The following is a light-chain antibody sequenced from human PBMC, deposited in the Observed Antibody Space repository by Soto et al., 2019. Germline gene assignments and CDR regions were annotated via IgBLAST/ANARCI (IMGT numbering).Light chain of an antibody. CDR3: AAWDDSLSGRYV. CDR2: RNN. Sequence: QSVLTQHPPPLGTPGKGSPFLCLGGTPTIGSNYEYWYQQLPGPAPKLLIIRNNQRPSGVLDRFSGSKSGTSATLALSGLRSEDEADYYCAAWDDSLSGRYVFGTGTKVTVL. J-gene: IGLJ1*01. V-gene: IGLV1-47*01. CDR1: TPTIGSNY.